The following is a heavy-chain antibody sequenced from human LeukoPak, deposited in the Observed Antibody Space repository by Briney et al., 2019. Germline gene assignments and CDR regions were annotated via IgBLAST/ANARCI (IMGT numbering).Heavy chain of an antibody. J-gene: IGHJ4*02. Sequence: GGSLRLSCAASGFTFSDYWMHWVRQAPGKGLVWVSRINGDGSSTSYADSVKGRFTISRDNAKNTLYLQMNSLRAEDTARYYCARVGYNYGYDYWGQGNLVIVSS. CDR2: INGDGSST. CDR1: GFTFSDYW. V-gene: IGHV3-74*01. D-gene: IGHD5-18*01. CDR3: ARVGYNYGYDY.